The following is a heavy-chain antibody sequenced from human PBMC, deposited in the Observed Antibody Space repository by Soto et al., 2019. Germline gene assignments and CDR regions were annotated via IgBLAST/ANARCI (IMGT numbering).Heavy chain of an antibody. CDR1: GYAFTTSG. D-gene: IGHD1-1*01. V-gene: IGHV1-18*01. CDR2: ISAHNGNT. Sequence: QVHLVQSGAEVKKPGASVKVSCKGSGYAFTTSGITWVRQAPGQGLEWLGWISAHNGNTNYAQKLQGSVTVTRDPSTSTAYMELRSLRSDDTAVYYCGRGRYGDYWGQGALVTVSS. J-gene: IGHJ4*02. CDR3: GRGRYGDY.